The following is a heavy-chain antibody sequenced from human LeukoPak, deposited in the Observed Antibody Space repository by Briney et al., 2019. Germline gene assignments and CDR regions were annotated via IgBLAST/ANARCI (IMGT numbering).Heavy chain of an antibody. V-gene: IGHV1-24*01. CDR1: GYTLTELS. Sequence: ASVKVSCKVSGYTLTELSMHWVRQAPGKGLEWMGGFDPEDGETIYAQKFQGRVTMTEDTSTDTAYMELSSLRSEDTAVYYCATLFTIFGVVIPTFDPWGQEPWSPSPQ. CDR3: ATLFTIFGVVIPTFDP. CDR2: FDPEDGET. J-gene: IGHJ5*02. D-gene: IGHD3-3*01.